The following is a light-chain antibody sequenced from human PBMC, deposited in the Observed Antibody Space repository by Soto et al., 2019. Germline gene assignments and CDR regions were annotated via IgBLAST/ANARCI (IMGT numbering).Light chain of an antibody. CDR3: APWGDSGVV. J-gene: IGLJ3*02. V-gene: IGLV1-47*01. CDR2: RNS. CDR1: SSNIGSNY. Sequence: QSVLTQPPSASGTPGQRVTISCSGSSSNIGSNYVYWYQHLPGTAPKLLIYRNSQRPSGVPDRFSGSKSGTSASLAISGLRSEDEADYYCAPWGDSGVVFGGGTKLTVL.